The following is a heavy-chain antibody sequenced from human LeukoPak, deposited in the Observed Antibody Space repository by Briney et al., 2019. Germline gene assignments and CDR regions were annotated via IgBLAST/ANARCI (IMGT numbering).Heavy chain of an antibody. J-gene: IGHJ4*02. Sequence: QSGGSLRLSCAASGFTLSSYAMTWVRQAPGRWLEWVSSVDGGGGGTYYADSVKGRFTISRDNSKDTLYLQMNGLRAEDTAVYFCAKQSAGSAAWYSLHYDFWGQGTLVTVSS. D-gene: IGHD6-13*01. CDR3: AKQSAGSAAWYSLHYDF. V-gene: IGHV3-23*01. CDR2: VDGGGGGT. CDR1: GFTLSSYA.